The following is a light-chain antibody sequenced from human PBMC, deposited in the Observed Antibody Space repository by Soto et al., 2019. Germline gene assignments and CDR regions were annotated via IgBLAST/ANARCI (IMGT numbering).Light chain of an antibody. CDR2: RNN. Sequence: QSVLTQSPSASGTPGQRVTISCSGSRSNIGRNFAYWYQHVPGTAPRLLIQRNNERPSGVPDRFSGSKSGTSVSLAISGLRSEDEATYYCGAWDGSLSVGVFGGGTKLTVL. J-gene: IGLJ3*02. CDR3: GAWDGSLSVGV. V-gene: IGLV1-47*01. CDR1: RSNIGRNF.